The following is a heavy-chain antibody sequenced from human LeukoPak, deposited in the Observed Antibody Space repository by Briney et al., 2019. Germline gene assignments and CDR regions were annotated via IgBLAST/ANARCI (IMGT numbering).Heavy chain of an antibody. J-gene: IGHJ4*02. D-gene: IGHD2-15*01. Sequence: SETLSPTCTVSGGSISSYYWSWIRQPPGKGLEWIGYIYYSGSTNYNPSLKSRVTISVDTSKNQFSLKLSSVTAADTAVYYCARAVVAATFDYWGQGTLVTVSS. CDR1: GGSISSYY. CDR3: ARAVVAATFDY. CDR2: IYYSGST. V-gene: IGHV4-59*01.